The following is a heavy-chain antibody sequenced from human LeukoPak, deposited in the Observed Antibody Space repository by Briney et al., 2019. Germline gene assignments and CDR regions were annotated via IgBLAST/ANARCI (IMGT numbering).Heavy chain of an antibody. Sequence: ASVKVSCKASGYTFTSYGISWVRQAPGQGLEWMGWISAYNGNTNYAQKLQGRVTMTTDTSTSTAYMELRSLRSDDTAVYYCARYIVLMVYAFCGMDVWGQGTTVTVSS. CDR3: ARYIVLMVYAFCGMDV. CDR1: GYTFTSYG. V-gene: IGHV1-18*01. D-gene: IGHD2-8*01. CDR2: ISAYNGNT. J-gene: IGHJ6*02.